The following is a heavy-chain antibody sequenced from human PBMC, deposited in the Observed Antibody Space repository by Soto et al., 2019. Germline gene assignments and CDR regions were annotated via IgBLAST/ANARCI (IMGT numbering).Heavy chain of an antibody. D-gene: IGHD3-3*01. J-gene: IGHJ6*02. CDR1: GYTFTGYY. CDR3: ARGLRGSVFRFLEWTSKSYYYYYGMDV. CDR2: INPNSGGT. Sequence: SCKASGYTFTGYYMHWVRQAPGQGLEWMGWINPNSGGTNYAQKFQGWVTMTRDTSISTAYMELSRLRSDDTAVYYCARGLRGSVFRFLEWTSKSYYYYYGMDVWGQGTTVTVSS. V-gene: IGHV1-2*04.